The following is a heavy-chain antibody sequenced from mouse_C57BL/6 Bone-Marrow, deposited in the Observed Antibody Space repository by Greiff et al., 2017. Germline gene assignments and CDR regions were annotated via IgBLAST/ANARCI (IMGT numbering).Heavy chain of an antibody. D-gene: IGHD3-2*02. CDR3: ARLDSSGYFDY. CDR1: GFTFSSYG. V-gene: IGHV5-6*01. J-gene: IGHJ2*01. CDR2: ISSGGSYT. Sequence: EVNLVESGGDLVKPGGSLKLSCAASGFTFSSYGMSWVRQTPDKRLEWVATISSGGSYTYYPDSVKGRFTISRDNAKNTLYLQMSSLKSEDTAMYYCARLDSSGYFDYWGQGTTLTVSS.